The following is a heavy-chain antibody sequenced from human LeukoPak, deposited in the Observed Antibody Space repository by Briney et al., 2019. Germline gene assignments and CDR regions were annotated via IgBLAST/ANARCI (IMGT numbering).Heavy chain of an antibody. J-gene: IGHJ3*02. Sequence: GGSLRLSCAASGFTSSSYGMSWVRQAPGKGLEWVSAISGSGGSTYYADSVKGRFTISRDNSKNTLYLQMNSLRAEDTAVYYCAKDWRLDYYDSSGYTYQGAFDIWGQGTMVTVSS. CDR1: GFTSSSYG. D-gene: IGHD3-22*01. V-gene: IGHV3-23*01. CDR3: AKDWRLDYYDSSGYTYQGAFDI. CDR2: ISGSGGST.